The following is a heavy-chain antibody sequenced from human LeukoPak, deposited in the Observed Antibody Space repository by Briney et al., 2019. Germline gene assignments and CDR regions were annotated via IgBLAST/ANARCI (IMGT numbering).Heavy chain of an antibody. Sequence: PGGSLRLSCVASGLTLGRNWMTWVGKAPGKGREWLANIKEDGTGKNHVDSVKGRFTISRDNAKNSLYLQMNGLRAEDTAVYYCAREIPQQLVAMDVWGQGTTVTVSS. CDR3: AREIPQQLVAMDV. D-gene: IGHD6-13*01. V-gene: IGHV3-7*03. CDR1: GLTLGRNW. J-gene: IGHJ6*02. CDR2: IKEDGTGK.